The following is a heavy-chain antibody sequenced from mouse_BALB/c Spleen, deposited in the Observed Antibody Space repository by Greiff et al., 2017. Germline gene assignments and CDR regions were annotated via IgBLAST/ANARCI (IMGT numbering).Heavy chain of an antibody. V-gene: IGHV8-12*01. CDR1: GFSLSTSGMG. J-gene: IGHJ2*01. CDR3: ARRRSDYFDY. CDR2: IYWDDDK. Sequence: QVTLKESGPGILQPSQTLSLTCSFSGFSLSTSGMGVSWIRQPSGKGLEWLAHIYWDDDKRYNPSLKSRLTISKDTSRNQVFLKITSVDTADTATYYCARRRSDYFDYWGQGTTLTVSS.